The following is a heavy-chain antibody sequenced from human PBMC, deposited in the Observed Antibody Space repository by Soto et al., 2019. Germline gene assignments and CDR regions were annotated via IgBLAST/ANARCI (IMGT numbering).Heavy chain of an antibody. CDR1: GGSISSGGYY. V-gene: IGHV4-31*03. Sequence: QVQLQESGPGLVKPSQTLSLTCTVSGGSISSGGYYWSWIRQHPGKGLEWIGYIYYSGSTYYNPSLNSRVTKSVDTSKNQLALQRSSVTAADTAVYYSARAYGSGDMDVWGQGTTVTVSS. J-gene: IGHJ6*02. CDR3: ARAYGSGDMDV. D-gene: IGHD3-10*01. CDR2: IYYSGST.